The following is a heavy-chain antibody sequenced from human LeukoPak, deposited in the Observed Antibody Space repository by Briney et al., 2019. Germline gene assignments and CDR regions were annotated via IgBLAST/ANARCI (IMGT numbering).Heavy chain of an antibody. CDR2: IKQDGVEK. V-gene: IGHV3-7*01. D-gene: IGHD1-26*01. Sequence: GESLRLSCAVSEFIFSNYWVTWVRQAPGKGLEWVANIKQDGVEKYYADSVKGRFTISRDTAKNSLYLQMNSLRVEDTALYYCASGNAVDYWGRGTLVTASS. CDR1: EFIFSNYW. CDR3: ASGNAVDY. J-gene: IGHJ4*02.